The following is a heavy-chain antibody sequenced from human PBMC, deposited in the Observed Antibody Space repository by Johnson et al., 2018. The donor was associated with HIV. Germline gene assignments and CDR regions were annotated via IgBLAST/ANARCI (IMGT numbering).Heavy chain of an antibody. J-gene: IGHJ3*02. CDR3: AREQQLNLDAFDI. CDR2: IKSDGSST. D-gene: IGHD6-13*01. Sequence: VQLVESGGGLVQPGGSLRLSCAASGFTFSRYWMDWVRQAPGKGLVWVSRIKSDGSSTAYADSVKDRFTISRDNSKNTLYLQMNSLRAEDTAVYYCAREQQLNLDAFDIWGQGTMVTVSS. CDR1: GFTFSRYW. V-gene: IGHV3-74*01.